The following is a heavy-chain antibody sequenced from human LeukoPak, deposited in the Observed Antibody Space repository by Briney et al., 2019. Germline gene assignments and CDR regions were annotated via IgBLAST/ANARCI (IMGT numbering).Heavy chain of an antibody. CDR2: VETTGIT. J-gene: IGHJ4*02. CDR3: ARLHPGDD. CDR1: GGAISDFY. V-gene: IGHV4-4*07. D-gene: IGHD4-11*01. Sequence: SETLSLTCTVSGGAISDFYWSWIRQPAGKGLEWIGRVETTGITNYNPSLKSRVTIAVDTSKNQFSLMLPSVTASDTAVYYCARLHPGDDWGQGTQVTVS.